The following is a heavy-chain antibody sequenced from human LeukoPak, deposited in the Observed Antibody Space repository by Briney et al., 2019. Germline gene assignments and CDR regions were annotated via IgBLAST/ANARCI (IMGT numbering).Heavy chain of an antibody. CDR3: ARGRGVTTC. CDR2: MSPSGTT. J-gene: IGHJ4*02. V-gene: IGHV4-61*01. CDR1: GDSVSSGNYY. D-gene: IGHD4-17*01. Sequence: SGTLSLTCTVSGDSVSSGNYYLTWIRQPPGKGLDWITYMSPSGTTKYNPSLKSRVTTSVDTSRTQFSLKLSSVTAADTAVYYCARGRGVTTCWGQGTLVTVSS.